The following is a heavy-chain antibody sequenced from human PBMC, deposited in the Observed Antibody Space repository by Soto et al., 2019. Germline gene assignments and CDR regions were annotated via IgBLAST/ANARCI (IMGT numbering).Heavy chain of an antibody. J-gene: IGHJ4*02. CDR1: GFTFSNYA. V-gene: IGHV3-23*01. Sequence: GGSLRLSCAASGFTFSNYAMGWVRQAPGKGLEWVSSILGNGRNTYYADSVKGRLTISRDNSRNTLYLQMNSLRVEDTAIYYCAKGIGAEKTNELDSWGQGTLVTVSS. D-gene: IGHD3-16*01. CDR3: AKGIGAEKTNELDS. CDR2: ILGNGRNT.